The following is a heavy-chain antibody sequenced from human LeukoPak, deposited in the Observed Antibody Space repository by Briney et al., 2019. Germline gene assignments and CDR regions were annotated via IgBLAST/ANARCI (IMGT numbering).Heavy chain of an antibody. CDR2: IYTNGGT. J-gene: IGHJ5*02. Sequence: PSETLSLTCSVSGASISSYYWSWTRQPAGKGLEWIGRIYTNGGTNYNPSLKSRVTISLDTSRNHFSLKLSSVTAADTAVYYCARDGRQQVAQDWFDPWGQGTLVTVSS. CDR3: ARDGRQQVAQDWFDP. CDR1: GASISSYY. D-gene: IGHD6-13*01. V-gene: IGHV4-4*07.